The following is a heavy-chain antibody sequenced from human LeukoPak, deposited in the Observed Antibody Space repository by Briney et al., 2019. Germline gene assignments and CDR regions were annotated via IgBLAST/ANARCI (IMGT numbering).Heavy chain of an antibody. Sequence: PGGSLRLSCAASGFTFSSFSMNWVRQAPGKGLEWVSYISSSSSTIYYADSVKGRFTISRDNAKNSLYLQMNSLRAEDTAVYYCACKPSDYGDYYYYYMDVWGKGTTVTVSS. CDR3: ACKPSDYGDYYYYYMDV. V-gene: IGHV3-48*01. J-gene: IGHJ6*03. D-gene: IGHD4-17*01. CDR1: GFTFSSFS. CDR2: ISSSSSTI.